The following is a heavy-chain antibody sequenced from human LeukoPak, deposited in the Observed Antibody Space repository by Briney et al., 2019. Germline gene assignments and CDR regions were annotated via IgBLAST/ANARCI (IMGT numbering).Heavy chain of an antibody. V-gene: IGHV3-23*01. CDR2: ISGCGAST. CDR3: AKDVGKWESLHFFDY. Sequence: GGSLRLSCLTSVFTLSTNSMSWVRQAPGKGLEWISGISGCGASTYYADSVKGRFTISRDDSRNTLYLQMNSLRGDDTAVYYCAKDVGKWESLHFFDYWGQGTLVTVSS. CDR1: VFTLSTNS. D-gene: IGHD1-26*01. J-gene: IGHJ4*02.